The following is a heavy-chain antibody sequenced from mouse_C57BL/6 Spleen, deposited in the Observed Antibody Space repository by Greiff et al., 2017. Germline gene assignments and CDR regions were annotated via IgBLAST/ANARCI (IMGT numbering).Heavy chain of an antibody. CDR3: ARGGPNTPWYFDV. D-gene: IGHD5-1-1*01. V-gene: IGHV1-7*01. Sequence: QVQLKESGAELAKPGASVKLSCKASGYTFTSYWMHWVKQRPGQGLEWIGYINPSSGYTKYNQKFKDKATLTADKSTSTAYMQLSSLTYEDSAVYYCARGGPNTPWYFDVWGTGTTVTVSS. J-gene: IGHJ1*03. CDR2: INPSSGYT. CDR1: GYTFTSYW.